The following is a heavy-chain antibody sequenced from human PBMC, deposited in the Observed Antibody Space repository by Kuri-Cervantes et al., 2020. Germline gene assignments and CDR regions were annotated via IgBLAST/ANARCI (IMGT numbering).Heavy chain of an antibody. D-gene: IGHD1-26*01. J-gene: IGHJ4*02. CDR3: ARVEELPDVRYFDY. V-gene: IGHV1-3*02. CDR1: GYTFTSYA. Sequence: ASVKVSCKASGYTFTSYAMHWVRQAPGQRLEWMGWSNAGNGNTKYSQEFQGRVTITRDTSASTAYMGLRSLRSDDTAVYYCARVEELPDVRYFDYWGQGTLVTVSS. CDR2: SNAGNGNT.